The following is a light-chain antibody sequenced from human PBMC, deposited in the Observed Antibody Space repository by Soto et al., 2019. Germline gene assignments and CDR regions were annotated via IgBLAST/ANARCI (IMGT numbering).Light chain of an antibody. Sequence: EIVLTQSPATLSLSPGERATLSCRASQSVSGYLVWYQQKPGQPPRVLIYDASNRATGIPARFSGSGSGTDFTFTISSLEPEDFAVYYCLQRSNWPLTFGPGTKIDLK. CDR1: QSVSGY. J-gene: IGKJ3*01. CDR3: LQRSNWPLT. CDR2: DAS. V-gene: IGKV3-11*01.